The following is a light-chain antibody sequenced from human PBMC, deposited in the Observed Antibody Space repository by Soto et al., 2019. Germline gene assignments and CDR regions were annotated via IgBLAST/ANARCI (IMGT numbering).Light chain of an antibody. V-gene: IGLV2-23*02. CDR3: CSSGGSPTYV. CDR1: TSNVGSYKL. CDR2: EVN. Sequence: QSPLTQPAYVSGSPGQSIPISCTGTTSNVGSYKLVSWYQQHPGKAPKLMIFEVNKRPSGVSNRFSGSKSGNTASLTISGLKVEDEADYYCCSSGGSPTYVFGTGTKVTVL. J-gene: IGLJ1*01.